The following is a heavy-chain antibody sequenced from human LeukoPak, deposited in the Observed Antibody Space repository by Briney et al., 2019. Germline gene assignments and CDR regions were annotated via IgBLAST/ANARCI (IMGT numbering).Heavy chain of an antibody. D-gene: IGHD2-8*02. CDR3: AYGWGMDV. V-gene: IGHV4-34*01. J-gene: IGHJ6*02. CDR1: GGSFSGYY. Sequence: PSETLSLTRAVYGGSFSGYYWSWIRQPPGKGLEWIGEINHSGSTNYNPSLKSRVTISVDTSKNHFSLKLSSVTAADTAVYYCAYGWGMDVWGQGTTVTVSS. CDR2: INHSGST.